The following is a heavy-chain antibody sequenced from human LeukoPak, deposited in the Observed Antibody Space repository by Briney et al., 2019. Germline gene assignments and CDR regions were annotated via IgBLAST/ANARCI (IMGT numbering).Heavy chain of an antibody. V-gene: IGHV1-46*01. CDR1: GYTFTSYY. J-gene: IGHJ6*03. Sequence: ASVKVSCKASGYTFTSYYMHWVRQAPGQGLEWMGIINPSGGSTSYAQKFQGRVTMTRDTSTSTVYMELSSLRSEDTAVYYCAREREAAAGYYYYYYMDVWGKGTTVTVSS. D-gene: IGHD6-13*01. CDR2: INPSGGST. CDR3: AREREAAAGYYYYYYMDV.